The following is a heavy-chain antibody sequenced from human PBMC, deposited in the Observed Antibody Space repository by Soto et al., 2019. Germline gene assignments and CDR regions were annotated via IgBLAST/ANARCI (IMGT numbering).Heavy chain of an antibody. CDR3: ARGRSGFGEDAFDI. D-gene: IGHD3-10*01. Sequence: PSETLSLTCTVSGGSISSGGYYWSWIRQHPGKCLEWIGYIYYSGSTYYNPSLKSRVTISVDTSKNQFSLKLSSVTAADTAVYYCARGRSGFGEDAFDIWGQGTMVTV. J-gene: IGHJ3*02. CDR1: GGSISSGGYY. V-gene: IGHV4-31*03. CDR2: IYYSGST.